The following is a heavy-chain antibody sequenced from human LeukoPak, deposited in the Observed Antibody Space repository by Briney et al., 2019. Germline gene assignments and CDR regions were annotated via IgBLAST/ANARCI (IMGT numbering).Heavy chain of an antibody. CDR3: AKWGSDYYDSSDYPGPFYLDF. J-gene: IGHJ4*02. V-gene: IGHV3-23*01. CDR2: ISGSGGST. CDR1: GFTFSSYA. D-gene: IGHD3-22*01. Sequence: GGSLRLSCAASGFTFSSYAMSWVRQAPGKGLAWVSAISGSGGSTYYADSVKGRFTISRDNSKNTLYLQMNSLRAEDTAVYYCAKWGSDYYDSSDYPGPFYLDFWGRGTLVTVSS.